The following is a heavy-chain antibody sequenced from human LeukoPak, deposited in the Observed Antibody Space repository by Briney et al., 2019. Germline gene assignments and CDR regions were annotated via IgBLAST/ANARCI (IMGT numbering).Heavy chain of an antibody. J-gene: IGHJ4*02. Sequence: PGGSLRLSCEASGFTFATYGFHWVRQAPGKGLEWVAFMSYDGSNKYYADSVKGRFTISRDNSKNTLYLQMNSLRAEDTAVYYCARGGSWYAFDYWGQGTLVTVSS. V-gene: IGHV3-30*19. D-gene: IGHD6-13*01. CDR3: ARGGSWYAFDY. CDR2: MSYDGSNK. CDR1: GFTFATYG.